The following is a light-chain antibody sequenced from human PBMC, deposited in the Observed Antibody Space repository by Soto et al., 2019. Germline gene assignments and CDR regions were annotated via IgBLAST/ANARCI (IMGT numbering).Light chain of an antibody. V-gene: IGLV2-23*01. CDR3: CSYAGSSTGV. CDR1: SSDVGSYNL. J-gene: IGLJ3*02. CDR2: EGS. Sequence: QSVLTQPASVSGSPGQSITISCTGTSSDVGSYNLVSWYQQHPGNAPKLMIYEGSKRPSGVSNRFSGSKSGNTASLAISGLQAEEEDDYYCCSYAGSSTGVFGGGTKLTVL.